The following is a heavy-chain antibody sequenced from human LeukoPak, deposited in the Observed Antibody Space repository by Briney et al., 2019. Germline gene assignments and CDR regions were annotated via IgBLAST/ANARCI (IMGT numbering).Heavy chain of an antibody. D-gene: IGHD5-18*01. V-gene: IGHV3-13*01. CDR2: IGTAYDT. J-gene: IGHJ3*02. CDR3: ARLLGYSYGNDAFDI. Sequence: GGSLRLSCVASGFTFSSYDMPWVRQGTGKGLEWVSAIGTAYDTYYAGSVKGRFTISRENAENSLYLQMNSLRAGDTAVYYCARLLGYSYGNDAFDIWGQGTMVTVSS. CDR1: GFTFSSYD.